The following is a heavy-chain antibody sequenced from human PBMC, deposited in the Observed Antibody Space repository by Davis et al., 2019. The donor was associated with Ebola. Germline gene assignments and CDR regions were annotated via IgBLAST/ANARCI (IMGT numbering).Heavy chain of an antibody. CDR2: ISVSGGST. J-gene: IGHJ4*02. D-gene: IGHD3-10*01. V-gene: IGHV3-23*01. CDR3: AKEAGYGSGSLIDY. Sequence: GGSLRPSCAASGFTFSSYAMSWVRQAPGKGLEWVSAISVSGGSTYYADSVKGRLTISRDNSKNTLYLQMNSLRAEDTAVYYCAKEAGYGSGSLIDYWGQGTLVTVSS. CDR1: GFTFSSYA.